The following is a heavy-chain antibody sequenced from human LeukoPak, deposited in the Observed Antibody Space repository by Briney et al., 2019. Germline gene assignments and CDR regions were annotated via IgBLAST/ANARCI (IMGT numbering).Heavy chain of an antibody. CDR1: GFTFGDYG. CDR3: VRVEYTSGWYYFDY. Sequence: GGSLRLSCSASGFTFGDYGMSWVRQAPGKGLEWVSFIRSKRHTGTAEYAASVKGRFTISRDDSKNSLYLQMNSLKTEDTAVYYCVRVEYTSGWYYFDYWGQGTLVTVSS. J-gene: IGHJ4*02. V-gene: IGHV3-49*04. CDR2: IRSKRHTGTA. D-gene: IGHD6-19*01.